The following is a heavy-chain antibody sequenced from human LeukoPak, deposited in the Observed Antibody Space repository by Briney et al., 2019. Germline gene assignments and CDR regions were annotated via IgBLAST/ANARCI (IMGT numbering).Heavy chain of an antibody. CDR3: ARLYDILTSNSFDP. CDR2: IYPGDSDT. CDR1: GYSFNNYW. Sequence: KAGESLKISCKGSGYSFNNYWIGWVRQMPGKSLEWMGIIYPGDSDTRYSPSFQGLVTISADKSISTAYVQWSSLKASDTAMYYCARLYDILTSNSFDPWGQGTLVTVSS. V-gene: IGHV5-51*01. D-gene: IGHD3-9*01. J-gene: IGHJ5*02.